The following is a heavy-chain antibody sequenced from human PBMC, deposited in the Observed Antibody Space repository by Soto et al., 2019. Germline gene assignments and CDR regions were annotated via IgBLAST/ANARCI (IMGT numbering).Heavy chain of an antibody. Sequence: QVQLVESGGGVVQPGRSLRLSCAASGFTFSSYGMHWVRQAPGKGLEWVAVIWYDGSNKYYADSVKGRFTISRDNSKNTLYLQMNSLRAEDTAVYYCAREGYYYGSGKAFDIWGQWTMVTVSS. CDR2: IWYDGSNK. J-gene: IGHJ3*02. CDR3: AREGYYYGSGKAFDI. D-gene: IGHD3-10*01. V-gene: IGHV3-33*01. CDR1: GFTFSSYG.